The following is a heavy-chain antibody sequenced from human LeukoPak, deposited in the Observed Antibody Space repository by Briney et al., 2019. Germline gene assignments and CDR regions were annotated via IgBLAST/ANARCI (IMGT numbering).Heavy chain of an antibody. Sequence: ASVKVSCKVSGYTLTELSMHWVRQAPGQGLEWMGWINPNSGGTNYAQKFQGRVTMTRDTSISTAYMELSRLRSDDTAVYYCASRSERGAFDIWGQGTMVTVSS. CDR1: GYTLTELS. CDR3: ASRSERGAFDI. D-gene: IGHD1-1*01. CDR2: INPNSGGT. J-gene: IGHJ3*02. V-gene: IGHV1-2*02.